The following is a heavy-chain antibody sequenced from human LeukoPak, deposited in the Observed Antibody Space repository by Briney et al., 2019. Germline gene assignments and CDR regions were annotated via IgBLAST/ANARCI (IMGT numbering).Heavy chain of an antibody. V-gene: IGHV4-39*01. CDR1: GGSISTSGYY. J-gene: IGHJ4*02. Sequence: SETLSLTCTVSGGSISTSGYYWGWIRQPPGKGLEWIGIIYYSGTTYYNQSLKSRVTISVDTSKNQFSLTVNSVTAADTAVYYCARSLGYCTGAACYSFDSWGQGTLVTVSS. D-gene: IGHD2-8*02. CDR3: ARSLGYCTGAACYSFDS. CDR2: IYYSGTT.